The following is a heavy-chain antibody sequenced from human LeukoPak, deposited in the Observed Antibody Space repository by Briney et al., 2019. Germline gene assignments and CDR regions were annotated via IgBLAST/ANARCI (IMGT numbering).Heavy chain of an antibody. J-gene: IGHJ5*02. Sequence: GGSLRLSCAASGFTFSNYRMNWVRQAPGKGLEWVSSISSSSSYIYYADSVKGRFTISRDNAKNSLSLQMNSLRAEDTAVYYCAKDSKSGSYYRWFDPWGQGTLVTVSS. CDR2: ISSSSSYI. D-gene: IGHD1-26*01. V-gene: IGHV3-21*04. CDR1: GFTFSNYR. CDR3: AKDSKSGSYYRWFDP.